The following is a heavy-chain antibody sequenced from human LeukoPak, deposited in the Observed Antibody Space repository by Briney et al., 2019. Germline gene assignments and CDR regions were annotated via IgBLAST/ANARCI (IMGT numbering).Heavy chain of an antibody. D-gene: IGHD2-2*02. CDR2: INHSGST. Sequence: PSETLSLTCAVYGGSISGYYWSWLRQPPGKGLEWIGEINHSGSTNYNPSLKSRVTISVDTSKNQFSLKLSSVTAADTAVYYCARGRVVVVPAAIIPPHCTNGVCYYFDYWGQGTLVTVSS. V-gene: IGHV4-34*01. CDR1: GGSISGYY. J-gene: IGHJ4*02. CDR3: ARGRVVVVPAAIIPPHCTNGVCYYFDY.